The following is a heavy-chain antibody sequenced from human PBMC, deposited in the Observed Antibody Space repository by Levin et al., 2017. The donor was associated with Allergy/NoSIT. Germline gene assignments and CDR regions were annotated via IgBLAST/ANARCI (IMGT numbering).Heavy chain of an antibody. Sequence: SCTVSGGSISSGGYYWSWIRQHPGKGLEWIGYIYYSGSTNYNPSLKSRITISLDASKNQFSLKLSSVTAADTAVYYCARDYYAQDMIDPWGQGTRVTVSS. D-gene: IGHD3-22*01. J-gene: IGHJ5*02. V-gene: IGHV4-31*03. CDR2: IYYSGST. CDR3: ARDYYAQDMIDP. CDR1: GGSISSGGYY.